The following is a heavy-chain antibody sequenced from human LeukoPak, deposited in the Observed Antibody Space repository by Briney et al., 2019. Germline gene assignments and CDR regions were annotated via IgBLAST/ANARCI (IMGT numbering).Heavy chain of an antibody. D-gene: IGHD2-8*01. Sequence: ASVRVSCKASGYTFTSYGISWVRQAPGQGLEWMGWISAYNGNTNYAQKLQGRVTMTTDTSTGTAYMELRSLRAEDTAVYYCAKDPDCTSGICYTFFDYWGQGTLVTVSS. V-gene: IGHV1-18*01. CDR1: GYTFTSYG. CDR3: AKDPDCTSGICYTFFDY. CDR2: ISAYNGNT. J-gene: IGHJ4*02.